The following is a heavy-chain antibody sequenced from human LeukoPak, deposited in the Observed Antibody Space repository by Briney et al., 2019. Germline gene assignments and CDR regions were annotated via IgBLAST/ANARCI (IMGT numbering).Heavy chain of an antibody. J-gene: IGHJ4*02. CDR2: ISWDGGST. D-gene: IGHD3-16*02. V-gene: IGHV3-43*01. Sequence: GGSLRLSCAASGLTFDDYTMHWVRQAPGKGLEWVSLISWDGGSTYYADSVKGRFTISRDNSKNTLYLQMNSLRAEDTAVYYCAKLGDYVWGSYRSQNLDYWGQGTLVTVSS. CDR1: GLTFDDYT. CDR3: AKLGDYVWGSYRSQNLDY.